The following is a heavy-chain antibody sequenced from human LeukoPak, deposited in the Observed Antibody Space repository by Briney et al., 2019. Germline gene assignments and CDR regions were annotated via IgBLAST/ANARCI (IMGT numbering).Heavy chain of an antibody. Sequence: SETLSLTCTVSGDSISTGSYYWGWIRQPPGKGLEWIGSIYFTGNTYYNPSLRSRVTISVDTSKNQFSLKLNSVTAADTAVYYCARGTVYSSSPLHYYYYTDVWGKGATVTVSS. CDR3: ARGTVYSSSPLHYYYYTDV. V-gene: IGHV4-39*07. D-gene: IGHD6-6*01. CDR1: GDSISTGSYY. J-gene: IGHJ6*03. CDR2: IYFTGNT.